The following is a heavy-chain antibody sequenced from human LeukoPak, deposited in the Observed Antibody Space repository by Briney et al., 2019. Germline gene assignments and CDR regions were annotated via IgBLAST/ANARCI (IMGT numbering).Heavy chain of an antibody. Sequence: GGSLRLSCAASGFTFSDYYMSWIRQAPGKGLEWVANIKQDGSEKYYVDSVKGRFTISRDNAKNSLYLQMNSLRAEDTAVYYCAREVTPYYWGQGTLVTVSS. CDR2: IKQDGSEK. CDR1: GFTFSDYY. D-gene: IGHD2-15*01. J-gene: IGHJ4*02. CDR3: AREVTPYY. V-gene: IGHV3-7*01.